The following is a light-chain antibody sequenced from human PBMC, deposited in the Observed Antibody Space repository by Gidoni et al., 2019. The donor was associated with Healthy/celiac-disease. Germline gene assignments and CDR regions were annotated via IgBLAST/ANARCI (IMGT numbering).Light chain of an antibody. V-gene: IGKV3-20*01. Sequence: EIVLTQSPGTLSLSPGERATLSCRASQSVGRDFLACFQQKPGQAPRLLSRGASSRATGIPDRFSGSWAVTDFSLTISRVDPEDFAVYYWQQYASSPITFXGXTKVDVK. CDR1: QSVGRDF. CDR2: GAS. J-gene: IGKJ4*01. CDR3: QQYASSPIT.